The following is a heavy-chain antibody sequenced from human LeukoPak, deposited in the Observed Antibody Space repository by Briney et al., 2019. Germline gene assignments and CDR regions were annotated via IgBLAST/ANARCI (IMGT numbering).Heavy chain of an antibody. D-gene: IGHD2-8*01. J-gene: IGHJ6*03. Sequence: PSETLSLTCAVCGGSFSGYYWSWIRQPPGKGLEWIGEINHSGSTNYNPSLKSRVTISVDTSKNQFSLKLSSVTAADTAVYYCARDGRGLGFYYYYMDVWGKGTTVTVSS. V-gene: IGHV4-34*01. CDR2: INHSGST. CDR3: ARDGRGLGFYYYYMDV. CDR1: GGSFSGYY.